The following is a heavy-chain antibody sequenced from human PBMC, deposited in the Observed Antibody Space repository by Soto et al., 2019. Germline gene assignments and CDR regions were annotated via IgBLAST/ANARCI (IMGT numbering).Heavy chain of an antibody. D-gene: IGHD2-2*01. V-gene: IGHV4-34*01. CDR1: GGSFSGYY. CDR3: ARGGIVVVPAAIRRFDP. CDR2: INHSGST. Sequence: QVQLQQWGAGLLKPSETLSLTCAVYGGSFSGYYWSWIRQPPGKGLEWIGEINHSGSTNYNPSLKSRVTISVDTSENQFSLKLSSVTAADTAVYYCARGGIVVVPAAIRRFDPWGQGTLVTVSS. J-gene: IGHJ5*02.